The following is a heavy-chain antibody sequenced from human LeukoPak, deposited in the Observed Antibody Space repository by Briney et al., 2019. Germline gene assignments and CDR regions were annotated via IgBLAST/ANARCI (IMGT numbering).Heavy chain of an antibody. Sequence: PSETLSLTCTVSGGSISSSSYYWGWIRQPPGNGLEWIGSIYYSGSTYYNPSLKSRVTISVDTSKNQFSLKLSSVTAADTAVYYCARTSIAARFKDYWGQGTLVTVSS. CDR2: IYYSGST. J-gene: IGHJ4*02. D-gene: IGHD6-6*01. CDR1: GGSISSSSYY. V-gene: IGHV4-39*01. CDR3: ARTSIAARFKDY.